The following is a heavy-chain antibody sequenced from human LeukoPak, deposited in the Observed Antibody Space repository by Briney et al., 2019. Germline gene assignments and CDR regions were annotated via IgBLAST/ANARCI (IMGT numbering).Heavy chain of an antibody. V-gene: IGHV4-34*01. J-gene: IGHJ4*02. D-gene: IGHD3-16*02. Sequence: SETLSLTCAVYGGSFSDYYWSWIRQPPGKGLEWIGEINHSGSTNYNPSLKSRVTISVDTSKNQFSLKLSSVTAADTAVYYCARGDPTYYDYVWGSYRYTEFDYWGQGTLVTVSS. CDR3: ARGDPTYYDYVWGSYRYTEFDY. CDR1: GGSFSDYY. CDR2: INHSGST.